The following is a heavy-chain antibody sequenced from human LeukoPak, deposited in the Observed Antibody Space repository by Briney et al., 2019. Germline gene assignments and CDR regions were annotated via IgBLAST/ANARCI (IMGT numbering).Heavy chain of an antibody. Sequence: PGGSLRLSCVASGFTFSSYEMTWVRQAPGKGLEWLSYISSSGSTIYYADSVKGRFTVSRDNAKNSLYLQMNSLRAEDTAVYYCARVSPMVRGVIITYNYYYYMDVWGKGTTVTISS. CDR3: ARVSPMVRGVIITYNYYYYMDV. J-gene: IGHJ6*03. CDR2: ISSSGSTI. V-gene: IGHV3-48*03. D-gene: IGHD3-10*01. CDR1: GFTFSSYE.